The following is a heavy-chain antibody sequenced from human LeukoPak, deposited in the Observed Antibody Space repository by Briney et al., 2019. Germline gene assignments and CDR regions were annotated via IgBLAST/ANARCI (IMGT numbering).Heavy chain of an antibody. V-gene: IGHV3-9*03. J-gene: IGHJ4*02. CDR1: GFTFDDYA. D-gene: IGHD6-6*01. CDR2: ISWNSGSI. Sequence: GRSLRLSCAASGFTFDDYAMHWVRQAPGKGLEWVSGISWNSGSIGYADSVKGRFTISRDNAKNSLYLRMNSLRAEDMALYYCAKDMGDSIAARPGAFDYWGQGTLVTVSS. CDR3: AKDMGDSIAARPGAFDY.